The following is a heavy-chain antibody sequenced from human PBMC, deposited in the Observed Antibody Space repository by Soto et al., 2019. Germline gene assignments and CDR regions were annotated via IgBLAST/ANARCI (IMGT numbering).Heavy chain of an antibody. CDR1: GFSLSTSGMC. D-gene: IGHD3-3*01. J-gene: IGHJ4*02. CDR2: IDWDDDK. Sequence: SGPTLVNPTQTLTLTCTFSGFSLSTSGMCVSWIRQPPGKALEWLALIDWDDDKYYSTSLKTRLTISKDTSKNQVVLTMTNMDPVDTATYYCARAYYDFWSGSRFDYWGQGTLVTAPQ. CDR3: ARAYYDFWSGSRFDY. V-gene: IGHV2-70*01.